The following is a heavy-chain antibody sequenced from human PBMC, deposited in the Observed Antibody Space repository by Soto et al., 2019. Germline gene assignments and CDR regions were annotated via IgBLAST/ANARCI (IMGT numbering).Heavy chain of an antibody. D-gene: IGHD5-12*01. J-gene: IGHJ4*02. CDR1: GYSFTSYW. CDR2: IYPGDSDT. Sequence: PGESLKISCKGSGYSFTSYWIGWVRQMPGKGLEWMGIIYPGDSDTSYSPAFQGQVTISADKYISTAYLQWSSLKASDTAKYYCASSGEMATIWAIDYWGQGTLVTVSS. V-gene: IGHV5-51*01. CDR3: ASSGEMATIWAIDY.